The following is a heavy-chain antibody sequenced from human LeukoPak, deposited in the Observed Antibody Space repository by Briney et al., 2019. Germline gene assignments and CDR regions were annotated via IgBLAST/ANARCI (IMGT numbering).Heavy chain of an antibody. V-gene: IGHV3-21*01. CDR3: ARVAPASS. CDR1: GFTFSSYS. Sequence: GGSLRLSCAASGFTFSSYSMTWVRQAPGKGREWVSSISSSSDYIYYADSVKGRFTISRDNAKNSLYLQMNSLRAEDTAVYYCARVAPASSWSQGTLVSVSS. CDR2: ISSSSDYI. J-gene: IGHJ5*02.